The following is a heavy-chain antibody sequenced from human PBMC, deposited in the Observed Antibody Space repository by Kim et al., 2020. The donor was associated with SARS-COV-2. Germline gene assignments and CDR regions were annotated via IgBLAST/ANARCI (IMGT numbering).Heavy chain of an antibody. J-gene: IGHJ4*02. CDR2: IGKKTSRNTT. Sequence: GGSLRLSCAASGFTFSDHTMDWVRQAPGKGLEWVGRIGKKTSRNTTNYAASVEGRFTISSDDGKNSLYLEMNTLKADDTALYYCARSTTGVAPFDYWGQGILVTVSS. CDR1: GFTFSDHT. CDR3: ARSTTGVAPFDY. V-gene: IGHV3-72*01. D-gene: IGHD2-15*01.